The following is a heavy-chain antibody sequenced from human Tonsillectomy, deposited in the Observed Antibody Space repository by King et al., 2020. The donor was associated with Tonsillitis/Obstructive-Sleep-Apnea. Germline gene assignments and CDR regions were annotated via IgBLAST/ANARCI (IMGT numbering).Heavy chain of an antibody. J-gene: IGHJ4*02. Sequence: VQLVESGGGLVKPGGSLRLSCAASGFTFTNAWLSWIRQAPGKGLEWVGRIRSKSDGGTADHAAPVKGRFTISRDDSKNTLYLQLNSLKTEDTAVYYCTTGSHTVETGAEDHWGQGTLVIVSS. V-gene: IGHV3-15*01. CDR3: TTGSHTVETGAEDH. CDR2: IRSKSDGGTA. CDR1: GFTFTNAW. D-gene: IGHD4-23*01.